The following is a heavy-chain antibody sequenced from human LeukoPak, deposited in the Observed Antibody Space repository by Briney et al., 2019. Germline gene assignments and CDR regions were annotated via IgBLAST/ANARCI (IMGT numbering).Heavy chain of an antibody. D-gene: IGHD3-16*01. CDR1: GGTSSSYA. J-gene: IGHJ5*02. V-gene: IGHV1-69*01. CDR2: IIPIVGTA. Sequence: KVSCKASGGTSSSYAICWVRQPPGQGVARLGGIIPIVGTANYAQKFQGRVTITADESTSTAYLELSSLRSEDTAVYYCARGGGMPTRWFDPWGQETLVTVSS. CDR3: ARGGGMPTRWFDP.